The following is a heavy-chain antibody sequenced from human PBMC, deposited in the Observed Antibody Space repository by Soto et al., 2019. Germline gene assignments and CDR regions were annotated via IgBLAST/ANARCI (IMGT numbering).Heavy chain of an antibody. J-gene: IGHJ4*02. D-gene: IGHD2-15*01. CDR2: IKSKTDGGTT. CDR3: TTEAGLLLWDY. Sequence: EVQLVESGGGLVKPGGSLRLSCAASGFTFSNAWMSWVRQAPGKGLEWVGRIKSKTDGGTTDYAAPVKGRFTISRDESNTTLYLQMNSLKTEDTAVYYWTTEAGLLLWDYWGQGTLVTVSS. CDR1: GFTFSNAW. V-gene: IGHV3-15*01.